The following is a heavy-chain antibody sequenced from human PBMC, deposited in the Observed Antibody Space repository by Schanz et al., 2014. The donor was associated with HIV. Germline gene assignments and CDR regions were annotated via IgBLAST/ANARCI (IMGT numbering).Heavy chain of an antibody. V-gene: IGHV3-23*01. J-gene: IGHJ6*02. CDR3: STDIAVAGRGGMDL. Sequence: EVQLLDSGGGLVQPGGSLRLSCAASGFTFSSYAMSWVRQTPGKGLVWVSRINNDGSSTSYADSVKGRFTISRDNSKKTLHLQMNSLRPEDTAVYYCSTDIAVAGRGGMDLWGQGTTVTVAS. D-gene: IGHD6-19*01. CDR2: INNDGSST. CDR1: GFTFSSYA.